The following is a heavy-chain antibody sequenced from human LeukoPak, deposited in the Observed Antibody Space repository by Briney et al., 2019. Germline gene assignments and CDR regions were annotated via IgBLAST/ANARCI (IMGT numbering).Heavy chain of an antibody. CDR1: GFTFSNYA. Sequence: PGGSLRLSCAASGFTFSNYALSWVRQAPGKGLEWVSDISGSGGSTYYADSVKGRFTISRDNSKNTMYLQMNSLRAEDTAVYYCAKDLSMRVVVGYMDVWGKGTTVTIFS. D-gene: IGHD3-22*01. V-gene: IGHV3-23*01. J-gene: IGHJ6*03. CDR3: AKDLSMRVVVGYMDV. CDR2: ISGSGGST.